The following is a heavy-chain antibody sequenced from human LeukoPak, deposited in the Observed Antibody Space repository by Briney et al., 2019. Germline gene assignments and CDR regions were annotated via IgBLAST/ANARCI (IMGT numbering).Heavy chain of an antibody. CDR3: ARSSPRYYYFDY. CDR2: VSYSGST. CDR1: GGSISTTTSY. D-gene: IGHD3-10*01. J-gene: IGHJ4*02. Sequence: SETLSLTCTLAGGSISTTTSYWVWIRQPPGKGLEWIGSVSYSGSTYYNPSLKSRLTMSVDTSVNQFSLKLNSVTAADTAVYYCARSSPRYYYFDYWGQGTLVTVSS. V-gene: IGHV4-39*07.